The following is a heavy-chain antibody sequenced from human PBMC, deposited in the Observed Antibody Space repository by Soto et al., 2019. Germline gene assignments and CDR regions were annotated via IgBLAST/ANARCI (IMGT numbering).Heavy chain of an antibody. D-gene: IGHD6-19*01. Sequence: GGSLRLSCAASGFTFSSYGMHWVRQAPGKGLEWVAVIWYDGSNKYYADSVKGRFTISRDNSKNTLYLQMNSLRAEDTAVYYCARLVVAVAGTDLVETKDNFDYWGQGTLVTVSS. CDR3: ARLVVAVAGTDLVETKDNFDY. CDR1: GFTFSSYG. CDR2: IWYDGSNK. V-gene: IGHV3-33*01. J-gene: IGHJ4*02.